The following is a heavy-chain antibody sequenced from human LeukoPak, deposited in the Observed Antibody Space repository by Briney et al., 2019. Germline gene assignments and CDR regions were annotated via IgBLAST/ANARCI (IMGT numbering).Heavy chain of an antibody. CDR1: GYTFTSYA. V-gene: IGHV7-4-1*02. CDR2: INTNTGNP. CDR3: ARQYTRDYDFWSGYWPTNYYYGMDV. D-gene: IGHD3-3*01. J-gene: IGHJ6*02. Sequence: ASVKVSCKASGYTFTSYAMNWVRQAPGQGLEWMGWINTNTGNPTYAQGFTGRFVFSLDTSVSTAYLQISSLKAEDTAVYYCARQYTRDYDFWSGYWPTNYYYGMDVWGQGTTVTVSS.